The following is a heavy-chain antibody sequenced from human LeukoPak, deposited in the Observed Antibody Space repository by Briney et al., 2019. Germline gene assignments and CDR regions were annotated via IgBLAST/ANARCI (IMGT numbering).Heavy chain of an antibody. CDR1: GYTFTGYY. CDR2: INPNSGGT. CDR3: ARDVRDKGTVVTAGY. Sequence: ASVKVSCKASGYTFTGYYMHWVRQAPGQGLEWMGWINPNSGGTNYAQKFQGWVTMTRDTSISTAYMELSRLRSDDTAVYYCARDVRDKGTVVTAGYWGQGTLVTVSS. V-gene: IGHV1-2*04. J-gene: IGHJ4*02. D-gene: IGHD4-23*01.